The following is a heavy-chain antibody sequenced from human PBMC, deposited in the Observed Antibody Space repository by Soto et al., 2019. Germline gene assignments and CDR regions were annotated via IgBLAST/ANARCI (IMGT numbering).Heavy chain of an antibody. Sequence: EVQLLESGGGLVQPGGSLRLSCAASGFTFSSYAMSWVRQAPGKGLEWVSAISGSGGSTYYADSVKGRFTISRDNSKNTLYLQMNSLRAEDTAVYYCAKDSRNYDYVWGSDRQYYYYGMDVWGQGTTVTVSS. D-gene: IGHD3-16*02. CDR1: GFTFSSYA. J-gene: IGHJ6*02. V-gene: IGHV3-23*01. CDR3: AKDSRNYDYVWGSDRQYYYYGMDV. CDR2: ISGSGGST.